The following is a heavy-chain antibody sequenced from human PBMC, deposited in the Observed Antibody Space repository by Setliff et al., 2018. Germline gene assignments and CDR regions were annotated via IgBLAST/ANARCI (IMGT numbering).Heavy chain of an antibody. D-gene: IGHD6-19*01. CDR2: IYIGGSA. Sequence: PSETLSLTCTVSGGSISSYYWSWIRQPAGKGLKWIGHIYIGGSANYNPSLKSRVTISVDTSKNQFSLKLNSVTAADMAVYYCAREQWLDPPGYYYMDVWAKGTTVTVSS. J-gene: IGHJ6*03. V-gene: IGHV4-4*07. CDR3: AREQWLDPPGYYYMDV. CDR1: GGSISSYY.